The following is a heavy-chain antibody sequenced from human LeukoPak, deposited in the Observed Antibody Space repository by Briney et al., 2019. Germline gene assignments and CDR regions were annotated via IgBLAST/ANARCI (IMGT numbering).Heavy chain of an antibody. Sequence: PSETLSLTCGVSGYSISRGYYWAWIRQPPGKGLEWIGTIYHIGSTYYAPSLGSRATISVDTSKNEFSLNLKSVTAADTAVYYCARAGWIITSGIDYWGQGALVTVSS. D-gene: IGHD3-10*01. CDR2: IYHIGST. CDR1: GYSISRGYY. J-gene: IGHJ4*02. V-gene: IGHV4-38-2*01. CDR3: ARAGWIITSGIDY.